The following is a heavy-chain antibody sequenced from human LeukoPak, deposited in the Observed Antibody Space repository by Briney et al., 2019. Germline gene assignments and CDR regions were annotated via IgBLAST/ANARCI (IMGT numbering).Heavy chain of an antibody. Sequence: SETLSLTCTVSGGSISSSSYYWGWIRQPPGKGLEWIGSIYYSGSTYYNPSLKSRVTISVDTSKNQFSLKLSSVTAADTAVYYCARGKRASRAVPNERLKSRISGYCSFDYWGQGTLVTVSS. J-gene: IGHJ4*02. D-gene: IGHD3-22*01. V-gene: IGHV4-39*01. CDR3: ARGKRASRAVPNERLKSRISGYCSFDY. CDR2: IYYSGST. CDR1: GGSISSSSYY.